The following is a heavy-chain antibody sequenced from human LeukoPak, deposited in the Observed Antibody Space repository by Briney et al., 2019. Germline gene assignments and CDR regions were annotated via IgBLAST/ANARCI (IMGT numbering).Heavy chain of an antibody. J-gene: IGHJ4*02. CDR2: ISSDGSKT. D-gene: IGHD3-10*01. CDR3: AKAGDMLRGLTDY. V-gene: IGHV3-30*06. Sequence: GGSLRLSCAASGFTFSSYGMHWVRQAPGKGLEWLAVISSDGSKTVYGDSVKGRFAISRDSSKNTVYLQMNNLRGEDTAVYYCAKAGDMLRGLTDYWGQGSLVTVSS. CDR1: GFTFSSYG.